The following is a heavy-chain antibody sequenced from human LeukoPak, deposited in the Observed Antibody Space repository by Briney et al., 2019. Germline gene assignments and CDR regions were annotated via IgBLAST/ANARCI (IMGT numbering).Heavy chain of an antibody. CDR2: INPNSGGT. CDR3: ARDGSSWDKYNWFDP. Sequence: ASVKVSCKASGYTFTGYYMHWVRQAPGQGLEWMGWINPNSGGTNYAQKFQGRVTMTRDTSISTAYMELSRLRSDDTAVYYCARDGSSWDKYNWFDPWGQGTLVTVSS. D-gene: IGHD6-13*01. J-gene: IGHJ5*02. V-gene: IGHV1-2*02. CDR1: GYTFTGYY.